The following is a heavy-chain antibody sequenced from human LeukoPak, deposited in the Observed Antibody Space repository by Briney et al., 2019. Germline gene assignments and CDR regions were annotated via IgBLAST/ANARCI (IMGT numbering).Heavy chain of an antibody. D-gene: IGHD2-15*01. CDR3: ASIDCSGGSCTFDY. CDR2: IYYSGST. Sequence: SETLSLTCTVSGGSISSYYWSWIRQPPGKGLEWIGYIYYSGSTNYNPSLKSPVTISVDTSKNQFSLKLSSVTAADTAVYYCASIDCSGGSCTFDYWGQGTLVTVSS. CDR1: GGSISSYY. J-gene: IGHJ4*02. V-gene: IGHV4-59*01.